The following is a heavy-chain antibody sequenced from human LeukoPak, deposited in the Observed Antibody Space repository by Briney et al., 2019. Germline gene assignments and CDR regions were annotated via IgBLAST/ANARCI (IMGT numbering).Heavy chain of an antibody. D-gene: IGHD6-19*01. V-gene: IGHV3-48*03. J-gene: IGHJ4*02. CDR1: GFTFSSYE. Sequence: GGSLRLSCAASGFTFSSYEMNWVRQAPGKGLEWVSYISSSGSTIYYADSVKGRFTISRDNAKNSLYLQMHGLRAEDTAVYYCARPEYSSAWYPPLDYWGQGTLVTVSS. CDR2: ISSSGSTI. CDR3: ARPEYSSAWYPPLDY.